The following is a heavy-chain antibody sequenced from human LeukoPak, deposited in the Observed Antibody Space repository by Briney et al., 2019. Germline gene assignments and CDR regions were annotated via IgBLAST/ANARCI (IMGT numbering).Heavy chain of an antibody. CDR1: GGSISSYY. CDR3: ARGDMANGVYFDY. Sequence: PSENLSLTCTVSGGSISSYYWSWIRQPPGKGLEWIGYIYYSGSTNYNPSLKSRVTISLDTSKNHFSLKLSSVTAADTAVYYCARGDMANGVYFDYWGQGTLVTVSS. CDR2: IYYSGST. D-gene: IGHD5-24*01. J-gene: IGHJ4*02. V-gene: IGHV4-59*01.